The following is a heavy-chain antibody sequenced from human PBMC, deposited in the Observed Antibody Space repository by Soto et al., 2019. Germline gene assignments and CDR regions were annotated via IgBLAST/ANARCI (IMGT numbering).Heavy chain of an antibody. D-gene: IGHD2-15*01. CDR3: AREREMYVRYCSGGSCYSKWFDP. CDR2: ISAYNGNT. J-gene: IGHJ5*02. Sequence: ASVKVSCKASGYTFTSYGISWVRQAPGQGLEWMGWISAYNGNTNYAQKPQGRVTMTTDTSTSTAYMELRSLRSDDTAVYYCAREREMYVRYCSGGSCYSKWFDPWGQGTLVTVSS. V-gene: IGHV1-18*01. CDR1: GYTFTSYG.